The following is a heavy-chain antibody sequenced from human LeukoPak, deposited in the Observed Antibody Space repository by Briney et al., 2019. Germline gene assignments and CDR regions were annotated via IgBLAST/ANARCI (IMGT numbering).Heavy chain of an antibody. V-gene: IGHV3-21*01. D-gene: IGHD3-22*01. CDR3: AREVSEGFDF. CDR1: GFTFSSYA. J-gene: IGHJ4*02. Sequence: GGSLRLSCAASGFTFSSYAMSWVRQAPGKGLEWVSSFGTRSTSVYHAGSVKGRFAISRDNAKNSLYLQMNSLRAEDTALYYCAREVSEGFDFWGQGTLVTVSS. CDR2: FGTRSTSV.